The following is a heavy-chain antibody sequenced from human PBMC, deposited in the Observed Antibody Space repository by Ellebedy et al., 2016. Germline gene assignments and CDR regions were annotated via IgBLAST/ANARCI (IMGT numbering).Heavy chain of an antibody. CDR3: VTEISGAFPE. Sequence: GGSLRLSCAASGFTFSNAWMNWVRQAPGKGLEWVALFKSKTDGGATDYAAPVKGRFTISRDDSKNMLYLQMNSLNTEDTAEYYCVTEISGAFPEWGQGTLVTVSS. D-gene: IGHD3-3*02. J-gene: IGHJ4*02. CDR1: GFTFSNAW. CDR2: FKSKTDGGAT. V-gene: IGHV3-15*07.